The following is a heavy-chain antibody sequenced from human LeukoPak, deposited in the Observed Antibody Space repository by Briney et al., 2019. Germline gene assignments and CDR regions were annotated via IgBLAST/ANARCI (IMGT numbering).Heavy chain of an antibody. CDR1: GGSFSGHY. V-gene: IGHV4-34*01. D-gene: IGHD3-10*01. CDR3: ARHSLRSRSRIWFGELLYRNWFDP. Sequence: SETLSLTCAVYGGSFSGHYWSWIRQPPGKGLEWMGEINHSGSTNYNPSLKSRVTISVDTAKNQFSLKLGSVTAADTAVYYCARHSLRSRSRIWFGELLYRNWFDPWGQGTLVTVSS. CDR2: INHSGST. J-gene: IGHJ5*02.